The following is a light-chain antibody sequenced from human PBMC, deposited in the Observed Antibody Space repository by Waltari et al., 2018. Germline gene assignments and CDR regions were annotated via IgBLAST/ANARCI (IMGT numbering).Light chain of an antibody. Sequence: QSALTQPASVSGSPGQSITISCTGTSSDVGGYNYVHWYQQHPGKAPKRMMYYVGNRPSGVSNRDSGSKSGNTASLTISGLQAEDEADYYCSSYTSSSTLNVVFGGGTKLTVL. V-gene: IGLV2-14*01. J-gene: IGLJ2*01. CDR1: SSDVGGYNY. CDR2: YVG. CDR3: SSYTSSSTLNVV.